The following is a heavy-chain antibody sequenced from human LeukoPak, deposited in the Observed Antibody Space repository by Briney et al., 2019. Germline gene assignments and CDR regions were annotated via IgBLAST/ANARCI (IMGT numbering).Heavy chain of an antibody. J-gene: IGHJ4*02. V-gene: IGHV4-59*01. CDR1: GGSINYYY. Sequence: SETLSLTCTVSGGSINYYYWSWIRQPPGKGLEWIGYIYYSGSTNYNPSLKSRVTISVDTSKNQFSLKLNSVTAAGTAVYYCARGGYSYGPGFDYWGQGTLVTVSS. CDR2: IYYSGST. D-gene: IGHD5-18*01. CDR3: ARGGYSYGPGFDY.